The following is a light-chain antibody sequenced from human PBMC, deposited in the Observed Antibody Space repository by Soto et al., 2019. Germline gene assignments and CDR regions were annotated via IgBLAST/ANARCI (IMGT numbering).Light chain of an antibody. CDR1: QGVTTN. J-gene: IGKJ5*01. Sequence: EIVMTQSPATLSVSPGERATLSCRAGQGVTTNFAWYQQKSGQSPRLLIYDVSIRATGVPARCSGTGSETDFTLTISGLQSEDSAVYFCQQYNNWPFSFGQGTRLENK. V-gene: IGKV3-15*01. CDR2: DVS. CDR3: QQYNNWPFS.